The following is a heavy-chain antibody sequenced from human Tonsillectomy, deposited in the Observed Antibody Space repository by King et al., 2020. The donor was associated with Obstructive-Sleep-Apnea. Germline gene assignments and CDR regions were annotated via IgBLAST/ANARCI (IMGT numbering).Heavy chain of an antibody. CDR2: IRRKVYGGTT. J-gene: IGHJ4*02. V-gene: IGHV3-49*03. D-gene: IGHD3-22*01. Sequence: VQLVESGGGLVQPGRSLRLSCTASGFTFGDYAMSWFRQAPGKGLEWVGFIRRKVYGGTTEYAESVKGRFTISRDDSKSIAYLQMTSLKTEDTAVYYCTRGLGYYDPGGYLGVYWRQGTVVTVSS. CDR3: TRGLGYYDPGGYLGVY. CDR1: GFTFGDYA.